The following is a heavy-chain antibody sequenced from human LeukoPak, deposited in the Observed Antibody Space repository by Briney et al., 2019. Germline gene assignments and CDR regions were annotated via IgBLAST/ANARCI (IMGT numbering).Heavy chain of an antibody. V-gene: IGHV4-4*07. CDR2: IYTSGST. D-gene: IGHD3-22*01. CDR1: GGSISSYY. CDR3: ARDGEYYYDSSGYFSHFDY. Sequence: PSETLSLTCTVSGGSISSYYWSWIRQPAGKGLEWIGRIYTSGSTNYNPSLKSRVTMSVDTSKNQFSLKLSSVTAADTAVYYCARDGEYYYDSSGYFSHFDYWGQGTLVTVSS. J-gene: IGHJ4*02.